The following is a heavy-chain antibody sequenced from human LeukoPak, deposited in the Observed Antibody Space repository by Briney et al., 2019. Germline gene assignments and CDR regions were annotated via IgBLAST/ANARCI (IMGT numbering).Heavy chain of an antibody. CDR1: GYTFTTYW. CDR2: IYPGDSDT. CDR3: VRKEDSRNWFVL. J-gene: IGHJ5*02. V-gene: IGHV5-51*01. Sequence: GESLRISCKSSGYTFTTYWIGWVRQMPGKGLEWMGIIYPGDSDTRYSPSFQGQVTISADKSTSTAYLQWNSLQASDTAMYYCVRKEDSRNWFVLWGQGTLVTVSS.